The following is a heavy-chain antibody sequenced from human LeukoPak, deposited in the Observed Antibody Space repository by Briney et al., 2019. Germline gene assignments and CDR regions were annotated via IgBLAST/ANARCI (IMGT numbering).Heavy chain of an antibody. CDR3: AKDRYYDILTGYFGVDAFDS. D-gene: IGHD3-9*01. CDR2: INHVGST. J-gene: IGHJ3*02. CDR1: GYSISSGYY. Sequence: SETLSLTCTVSGYSISSGYYWGWIRPPPGKGLEWIGSINHVGSTYYNPSLKSRVTISVDTSKNQFSLKLSSVTAADTAVYYCAKDRYYDILTGYFGVDAFDSWGQGTMVTVSS. V-gene: IGHV4-38-2*02.